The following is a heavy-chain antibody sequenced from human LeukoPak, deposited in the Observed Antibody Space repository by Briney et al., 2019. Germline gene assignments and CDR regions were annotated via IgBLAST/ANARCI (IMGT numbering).Heavy chain of an antibody. D-gene: IGHD3-3*01. V-gene: IGHV3-21*01. CDR2: ISSSSSYI. J-gene: IGHJ3*02. CDR1: GFTFSSYS. Sequence: AGGSLRLSCAASGFTFSSYSMNWVRQAPGKGPEWVSSISSSSSYIYYADSVKGRFTISRDNAKNSLYLQMNSLRAEDTAVYYCARDYYDFWSGYTDAFDIWGQGTMATVSS. CDR3: ARDYYDFWSGYTDAFDI.